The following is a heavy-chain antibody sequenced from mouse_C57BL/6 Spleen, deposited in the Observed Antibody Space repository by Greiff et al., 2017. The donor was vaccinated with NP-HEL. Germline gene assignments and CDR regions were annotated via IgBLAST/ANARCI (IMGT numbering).Heavy chain of an antibody. Sequence: VQLQQSGPELVKPGASVKIPCKASGYTFTDYNMDWVKQSHGKSLEWIGDINPNNGGTIYNQKFKGKATLTVDKSSSTAYMELRSLTSEDTAVYYCARSRDGYLVGAMDYWGQGTSVTVSS. CDR1: GYTFTDYN. CDR2: INPNNGGT. V-gene: IGHV1-18*01. J-gene: IGHJ4*01. CDR3: ARSRDGYLVGAMDY. D-gene: IGHD2-3*01.